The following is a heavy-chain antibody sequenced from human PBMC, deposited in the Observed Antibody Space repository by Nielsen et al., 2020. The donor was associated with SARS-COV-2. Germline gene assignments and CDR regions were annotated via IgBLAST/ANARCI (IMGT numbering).Heavy chain of an antibody. D-gene: IGHD2-2*01. CDR1: GGSISGSTFY. V-gene: IGHV4-39*02. J-gene: IGHJ4*02. CDR2: IYYTGST. CDR3: AREDSSRCHDS. Sequence: ESLKISCTVSGGSISGSTFYWGWVRQPPGKGLEWSAAIYYTGSTYYNPSLTSRVTISVDTSKNQYSLKLSAVTAADTAVYYCAREDSSRCHDSWGQGTLVTVAS.